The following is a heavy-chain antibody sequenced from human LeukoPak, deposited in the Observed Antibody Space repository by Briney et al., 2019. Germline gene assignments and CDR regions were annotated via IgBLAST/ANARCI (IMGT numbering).Heavy chain of an antibody. Sequence: PGGSLRLSCAASGFTFSKYAMSWVRQAPGKGLEWVSAFSPSGGGTYYADSVKGRFTISRDNAKNSLYLQMNSLRAEDTAVYYCARDRNYDGSVYYEDDYFDYWGQGTLVTVSS. D-gene: IGHD3-22*01. J-gene: IGHJ4*02. CDR3: ARDRNYDGSVYYEDDYFDY. V-gene: IGHV3-23*01. CDR2: FSPSGGGT. CDR1: GFTFSKYA.